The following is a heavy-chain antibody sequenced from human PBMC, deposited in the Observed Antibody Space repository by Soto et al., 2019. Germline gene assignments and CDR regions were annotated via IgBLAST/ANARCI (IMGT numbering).Heavy chain of an antibody. Sequence: GGSLRLSCAASGFTFSSYGMHWVRQAPGKGLEWVAVISYDGSNKYYADSVKGRFTISRDNSKNTLYLQMNSLRAEDTAVYYCAKGLGGFGELLWDYYYYYGMDAWGQGTTVTVSS. J-gene: IGHJ6*02. CDR3: AKGLGGFGELLWDYYYYYGMDA. V-gene: IGHV3-30*18. CDR2: ISYDGSNK. D-gene: IGHD3-10*01. CDR1: GFTFSSYG.